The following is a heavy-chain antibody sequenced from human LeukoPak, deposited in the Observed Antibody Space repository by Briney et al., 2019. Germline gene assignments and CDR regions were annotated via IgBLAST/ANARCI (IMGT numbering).Heavy chain of an antibody. V-gene: IGHV4-39*07. CDR3: ARGGGSGSYFGHYYYYGMDV. D-gene: IGHD1-26*01. CDR1: GGSIRSSYYY. Sequence: SETLSLTCTVSGGSIRSSYYYWGWIRQPPGKGLEWIGEINHSGSTNYNPSLKSRVTISVDTSKNQFSLKLSSVTAADTAVYYCARGGGSGSYFGHYYYYGMDVWGQGTTVTVSS. CDR2: INHSGST. J-gene: IGHJ6*02.